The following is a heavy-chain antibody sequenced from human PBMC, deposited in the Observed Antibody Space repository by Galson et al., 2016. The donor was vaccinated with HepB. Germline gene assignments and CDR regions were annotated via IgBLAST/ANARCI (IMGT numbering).Heavy chain of an antibody. CDR1: GGSFSNFY. J-gene: IGHJ4*02. CDR3: ARQPYSGGAYYFDY. CDR2: ISLTGDT. V-gene: IGHV4-59*08. D-gene: IGHD2-21*01. Sequence: ETLSLTCTVSGGSFSNFYWSWIRQPPGKGPEWIAYISLTGDTSYKPSLKSRATISVDTSKDHFSLRLSSVTAADTAVYYCARQPYSGGAYYFDYWGQGTLVTVSS.